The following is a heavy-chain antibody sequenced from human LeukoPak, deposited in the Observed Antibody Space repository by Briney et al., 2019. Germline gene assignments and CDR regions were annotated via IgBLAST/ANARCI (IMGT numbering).Heavy chain of an antibody. CDR3: AAGYSSGWNNWFDP. D-gene: IGHD6-19*01. V-gene: IGHV3-33*01. CDR2: IWYDGSNK. Sequence: GGSLRLSCAASGFTFSSYGMRWVRQAPGKGLEWVAVIWYDGSNKYYADSVKGRFTISRDNSKNTLYLQMNSLRAEDTAVYYCAAGYSSGWNNWFDPWGQGTLVTVSS. CDR1: GFTFSSYG. J-gene: IGHJ5*02.